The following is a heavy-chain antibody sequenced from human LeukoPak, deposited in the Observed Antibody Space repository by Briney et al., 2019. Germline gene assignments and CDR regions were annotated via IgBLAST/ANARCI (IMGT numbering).Heavy chain of an antibody. CDR2: IKQDGNEK. D-gene: IGHD6-6*01. CDR1: GFTLSSYW. J-gene: IGHJ4*02. Sequence: GGSLRLSCAASGFTLSSYWMSWVRQAPGKGLEWVANIKQDGNEKYYMDAVKGRFTISRDNAKNSLYLQMNSLRAEDTAVYYCARGGAAPDYWGQGTLVTVSS. V-gene: IGHV3-7*01. CDR3: ARGGAAPDY.